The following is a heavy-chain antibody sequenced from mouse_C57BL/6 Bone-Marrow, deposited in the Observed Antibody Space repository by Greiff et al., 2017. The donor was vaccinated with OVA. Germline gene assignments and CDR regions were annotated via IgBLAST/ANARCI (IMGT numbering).Heavy chain of an antibody. CDR3: ARYSNHWYFDV. Sequence: QVHVKQPGAELVKPGASVKMSCKASGYTFTSYWITWVKQRPGQGLEWIGDIYPGSGSTNYNEKFKSKATLTVDTSSSTAYMQLSSLTSEDSAVYYCARYSNHWYFDVWGTGTTVTVSS. V-gene: IGHV1-55*01. CDR1: GYTFTSYW. J-gene: IGHJ1*03. CDR2: IYPGSGST. D-gene: IGHD2-5*01.